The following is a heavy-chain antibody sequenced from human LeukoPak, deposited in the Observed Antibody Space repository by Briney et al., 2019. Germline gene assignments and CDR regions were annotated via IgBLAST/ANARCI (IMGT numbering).Heavy chain of an antibody. Sequence: PGGSLRLSCEASGFTFGSHAMYWVRQAPGKGLEWVAGIFGSGGSPHYADSVKGRFTISRDYSGNTVYLQINSLRAEDTAVYYCGKTTVGYSSGQKPAWPVDYWGQGTLVTVSS. J-gene: IGHJ4*02. V-gene: IGHV3-23*01. CDR3: GKTTVGYSSGQKPAWPVDY. CDR1: GFTFGSHA. D-gene: IGHD5-18*01. CDR2: IFGSGGSP.